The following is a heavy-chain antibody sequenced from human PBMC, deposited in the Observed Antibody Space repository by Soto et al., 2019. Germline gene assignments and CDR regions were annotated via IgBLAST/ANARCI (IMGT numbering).Heavy chain of an antibody. CDR2: IIPILGIA. Sequence: QVQLVQSGAEVKKPGSGVKVSCKASGGTFSSYTISWVRQAPGQGLEWMGRIIPILGIANYAQKFQGRVTITADKSTSTAYMELSSLRSEDTAVYYCARGGLRLRSYFYYWGQGTLVTVSS. CDR3: ARGGLRLRSYFYY. CDR1: GGTFSSYT. D-gene: IGHD5-12*01. J-gene: IGHJ4*02. V-gene: IGHV1-69*02.